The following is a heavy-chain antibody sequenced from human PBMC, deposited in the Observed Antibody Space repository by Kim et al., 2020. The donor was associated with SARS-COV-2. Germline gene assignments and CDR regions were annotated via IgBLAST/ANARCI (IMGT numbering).Heavy chain of an antibody. Sequence: SETLSLTCTVSGGSISSGSYYWSWIRQPAGKGLEWIGRIYTSGSTNYNPSLKSRVTISVDTSKNQFSLKLSSVTAADTAVYYCARELIGIFRDPWGQGTLVTVSS. CDR2: IYTSGST. V-gene: IGHV4-61*02. D-gene: IGHD1-20*01. CDR3: ARELIGIFRDP. CDR1: GGSISSGSYY. J-gene: IGHJ5*02.